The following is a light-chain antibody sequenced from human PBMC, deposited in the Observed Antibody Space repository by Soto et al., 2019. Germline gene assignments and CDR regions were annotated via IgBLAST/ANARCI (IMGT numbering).Light chain of an antibody. CDR3: QQTYSDIS. CDR1: RTINTY. J-gene: IGKJ4*01. CDR2: GAS. Sequence: FLWTQSPSSLPASVGDTISVTFRASRTINTYLNWFQQKPGEPPRLLIYGASTLQDGVPSRFSGSGSGADFTLTIIGLQPEDFASYHCQQTYSDISFGGGTKVDI. V-gene: IGKV1-39*01.